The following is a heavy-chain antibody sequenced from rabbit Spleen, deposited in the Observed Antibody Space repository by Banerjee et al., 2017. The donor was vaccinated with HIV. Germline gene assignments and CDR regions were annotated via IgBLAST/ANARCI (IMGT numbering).Heavy chain of an antibody. CDR1: GFSFSNKAV. CDR3: ARDKELDIWGYEFNL. J-gene: IGHJ4*01. D-gene: IGHD3-1*01. CDR2: INAVTGKA. V-gene: IGHV1S45*01. Sequence: QEQLVESGGGLVKPEGSLTLSCTASGFSFSNKAVMCWVRQAPGKGLEWIACINAVTGKAVYASWAKGRFTFSKTSSTTVTLQMTSLTAADTATYFCARDKELDIWGYEFNLWGPGTLVTVS.